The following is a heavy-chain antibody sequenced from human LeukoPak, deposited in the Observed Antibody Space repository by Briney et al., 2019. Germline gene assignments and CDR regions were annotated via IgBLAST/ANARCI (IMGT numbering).Heavy chain of an antibody. CDR1: GGSISGSSYF. Sequence: SETLSLTCAVSGGSISGSSYFWGWIRQPPGKGLEWIGSIYYSGNTYYNPSLKSRVTISVDTSKNQFSLKLSSVTAADTAVYYCARLNEGIDYWGQGTLVTAST. V-gene: IGHV4-39*01. CDR2: IYYSGNT. D-gene: IGHD1-1*01. CDR3: ARLNEGIDY. J-gene: IGHJ4*02.